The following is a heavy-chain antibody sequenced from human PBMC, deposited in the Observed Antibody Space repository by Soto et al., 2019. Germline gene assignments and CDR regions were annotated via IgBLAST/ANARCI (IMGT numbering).Heavy chain of an antibody. CDR3: AIGRGFGAGHGLEG. V-gene: IGHV3-23*01. Sequence: EVQLLESGGDLVQPGGSLRLSCEASGFTFSNYAMRWVRQAPGKGLEWVTGISARGGTTYYVDSVKGRFTISRDNSKNTLYLQMNVVRAEERVVYYCAIGRGFGAGHGLEGWGHGSTVTVSS. D-gene: IGHD3-10*01. J-gene: IGHJ6*02. CDR2: ISARGGTT. CDR1: GFTFSNYA.